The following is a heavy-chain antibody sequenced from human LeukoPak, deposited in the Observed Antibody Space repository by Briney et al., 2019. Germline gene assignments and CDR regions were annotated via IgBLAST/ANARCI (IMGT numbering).Heavy chain of an antibody. J-gene: IGHJ4*02. V-gene: IGHV3-48*04. CDR2: ISSGSGAI. D-gene: IGHD3-22*01. CDR3: AKRADSSGYSVDY. CDR1: GFTFSSYT. Sequence: GGSLRLSCAASGFTFSSYTMSWVRQAPGKGLEWISYISSGSGAIYYADSVKGRFTISRDNAKNSLYLQMNSLRAEDTAVYYCAKRADSSGYSVDYWGQGTPVTVSS.